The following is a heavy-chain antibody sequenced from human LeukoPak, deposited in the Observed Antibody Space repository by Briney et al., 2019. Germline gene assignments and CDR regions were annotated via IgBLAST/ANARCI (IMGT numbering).Heavy chain of an antibody. J-gene: IGHJ4*02. V-gene: IGHV1-69*05. Sequence: SVKVSCKASGGTFSSYAISWVRQAPGQGLEWMGGIIPIFGTANYAQKFQGRVTISTDESTSTAYMELSSLRSEDTAVYYCARLCGGDCPDDYWGQGTLVTVSS. D-gene: IGHD2-21*02. CDR3: ARLCGGDCPDDY. CDR2: IIPIFGTA. CDR1: GGTFSSYA.